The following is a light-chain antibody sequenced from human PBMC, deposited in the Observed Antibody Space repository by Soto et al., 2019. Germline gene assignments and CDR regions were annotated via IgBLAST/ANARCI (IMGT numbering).Light chain of an antibody. CDR3: QQHNSFSIT. Sequence: DIQMTQSPSTLSASVGDRVTITCRASESISGGLAWYQQKPGTAPKLLIYKASSLESGVPSRFSGSGSGTEFTLTINSLQADDFATYYCQQHNSFSITFGQGTRLEIK. V-gene: IGKV1-5*03. J-gene: IGKJ5*01. CDR2: KAS. CDR1: ESISGG.